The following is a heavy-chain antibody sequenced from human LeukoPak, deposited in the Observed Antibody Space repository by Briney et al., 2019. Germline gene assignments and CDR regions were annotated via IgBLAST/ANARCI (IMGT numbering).Heavy chain of an antibody. CDR3: ARLSSGWNHFDY. Sequence: GGSLRLSCSASGFTFSSYAMHWVRQAPGKGLEYVSAISSNGGSTYYADSVKGRFTISRDNAKNSLYLQMNSLRAEDTAVYYCARLSSGWNHFDYWGQGTLVTVSS. V-gene: IGHV3-64*04. CDR2: ISSNGGST. J-gene: IGHJ4*02. D-gene: IGHD6-19*01. CDR1: GFTFSSYA.